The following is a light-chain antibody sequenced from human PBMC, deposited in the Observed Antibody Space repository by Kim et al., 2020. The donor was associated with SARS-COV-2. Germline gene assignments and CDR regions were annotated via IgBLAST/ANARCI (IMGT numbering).Light chain of an antibody. Sequence: ALGQEVRITCQGDSLRSYYASWYQHKPGQAPVLVIYGKNNRPSGIPDRFSGSSSGNSASLTITGAQAEDEADYYCNSRDSSGNLWVFGGGTQLTVL. J-gene: IGLJ3*02. CDR2: GKN. CDR1: SLRSYY. V-gene: IGLV3-19*01. CDR3: NSRDSSGNLWV.